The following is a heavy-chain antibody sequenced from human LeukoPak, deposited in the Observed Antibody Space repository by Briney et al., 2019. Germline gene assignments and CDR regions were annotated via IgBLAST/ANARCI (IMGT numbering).Heavy chain of an antibody. CDR3: ARGYYPDF. CDR1: GFTFSSYW. J-gene: IGHJ4*02. D-gene: IGHD3-10*01. CDR2: INSDGSSI. V-gene: IGHV3-74*01. Sequence: GGFLRLSCAASGFTFSSYWMHWVRQVPEKRLVWVSRINSDGSSINYADSVKGRFTISRDNAKNTLYLQMDSLRAEDTAVYYCARGYYPDFWGQGTLVIVSS.